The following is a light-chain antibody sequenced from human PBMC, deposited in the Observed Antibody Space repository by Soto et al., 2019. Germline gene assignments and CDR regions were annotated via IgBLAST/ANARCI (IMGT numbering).Light chain of an antibody. Sequence: EIVLTQSPGTLSLSPGERATLSCRASQSVSRSYLAWYQQKPGQAPRLLIYGASSRATGIPDRFSGSGSGTDFTLTISRLEPEDFAVYYCPHYGSSPPWTFGQGTKVEIK. J-gene: IGKJ1*01. CDR3: PHYGSSPPWT. V-gene: IGKV3-20*01. CDR2: GAS. CDR1: QSVSRSY.